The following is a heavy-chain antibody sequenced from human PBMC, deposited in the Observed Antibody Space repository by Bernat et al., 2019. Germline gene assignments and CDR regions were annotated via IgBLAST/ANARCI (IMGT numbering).Heavy chain of an antibody. CDR2: VSYDGRNK. D-gene: IGHD6-25*01. J-gene: IGHJ6*02. CDR3: VRDGAALDYYHGMDV. Sequence: RLSCVASGFTFSDYSLHWVRQAPGKGLEWVAVVSYDGRNKYYADSVQARFIISRDDSENTLYLQMESLKSEDTAVYDCVRDGAALDYYHGMDVWGRGTT. CDR1: GFTFSDYS. V-gene: IGHV3-30*04.